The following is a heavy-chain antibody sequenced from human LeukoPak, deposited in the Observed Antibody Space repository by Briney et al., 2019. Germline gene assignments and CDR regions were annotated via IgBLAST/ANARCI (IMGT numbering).Heavy chain of an antibody. Sequence: SETLSLTCTVSGGSISSYYWSWIRQPAGKGLEWIGRVYTSGSTNYNPSLKSRVTMSVDTSKNQFSLKLSSVTAADTAVYYCARGQEEYYYDSSGYYPFDYWGQGTLVTVSS. CDR1: GGSISSYY. V-gene: IGHV4-4*07. CDR3: ARGQEEYYYDSSGYYPFDY. J-gene: IGHJ4*02. D-gene: IGHD3-22*01. CDR2: VYTSGST.